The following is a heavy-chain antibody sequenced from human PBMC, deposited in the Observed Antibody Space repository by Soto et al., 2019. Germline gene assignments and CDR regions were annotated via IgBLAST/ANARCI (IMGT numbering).Heavy chain of an antibody. Sequence: SVKVSCKASGGTFYTYTFSWVRQAPGQGLEWMGSITPIYPTTNYAERFQGRLTITADGSTHTAYMDLTSLTSEDTAVYCCARIPRYSFPTPDDLDSWGQGTLVTVSS. CDR1: GGTFYTYT. D-gene: IGHD5-18*01. J-gene: IGHJ4*02. V-gene: IGHV1-69*13. CDR2: ITPIYPTT. CDR3: ARIPRYSFPTPDDLDS.